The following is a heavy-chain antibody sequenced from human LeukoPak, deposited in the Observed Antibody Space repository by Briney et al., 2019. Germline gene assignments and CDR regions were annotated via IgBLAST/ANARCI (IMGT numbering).Heavy chain of an antibody. CDR3: ARVAPYSSGWDNHYYYYYMDV. J-gene: IGHJ6*03. CDR2: IYYSGST. V-gene: IGHV4-59*01. CDR1: GGSISSYY. D-gene: IGHD6-19*01. Sequence: SETLSLTCTVSGGSISSYYWSWIRQPPGKGLEWIGYIYYSGSTNYNPSLKSRVTISVDTSKNQFSLKLSSVTAADTAVYYCARVAPYSSGWDNHYYYYYMDVWGKGTTVTISS.